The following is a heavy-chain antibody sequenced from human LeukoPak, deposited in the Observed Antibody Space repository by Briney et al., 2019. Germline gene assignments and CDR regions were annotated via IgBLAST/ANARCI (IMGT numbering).Heavy chain of an antibody. CDR1: GFTFSNYA. CDR3: AKELYFFGSGSSNPFDY. Sequence: GGSLRLSCAASGFTFSNYAMSWVRQAPWKGLEWVSGISGSSGSTSYADSVKGRFTISRDNSKNTLYLQMNSLRADDTAVYYCAKELYFFGSGSSNPFDYWGQGTLVTVSS. D-gene: IGHD3-10*01. CDR2: ISGSSGST. J-gene: IGHJ4*02. V-gene: IGHV3-23*01.